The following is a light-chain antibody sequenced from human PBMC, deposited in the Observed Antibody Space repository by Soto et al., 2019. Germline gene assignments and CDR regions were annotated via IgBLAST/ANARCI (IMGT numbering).Light chain of an antibody. Sequence: EIVLTQSPGTLSLSPGERATLSCRASQSVSSNYLVWYQQKRGQVPRLLIYGASNRATGIPDRFNGSGSGTYFTLTISSLEPEDFAVYHCQQYGSSRGTFGQGNKVEIK. J-gene: IGKJ1*01. CDR1: QSVSSNY. V-gene: IGKV3-20*01. CDR2: GAS. CDR3: QQYGSSRGT.